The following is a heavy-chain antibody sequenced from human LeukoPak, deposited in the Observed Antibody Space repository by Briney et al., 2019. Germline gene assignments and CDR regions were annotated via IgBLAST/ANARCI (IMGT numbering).Heavy chain of an antibody. CDR2: IYYSGST. CDR1: GGSISSYY. J-gene: IGHJ5*02. CDR3: ARMVRGYCSSTSCSNWFDP. D-gene: IGHD2-2*03. V-gene: IGHV4-59*01. Sequence: SETLSLTCTGSGGSISSYYRSWIRQPPGKGLEWIGYIYYSGSTNYNTSLKSRVTISVDTSKNQFSLKLSSVTAADTAVYYCARMVRGYCSSTSCSNWFDPWGQGTLVTVSS.